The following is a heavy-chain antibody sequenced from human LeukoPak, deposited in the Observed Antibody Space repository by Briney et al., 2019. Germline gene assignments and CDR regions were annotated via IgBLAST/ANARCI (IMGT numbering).Heavy chain of an antibody. J-gene: IGHJ4*02. CDR2: IYTSGST. Sequence: SETLSLTCTVSGGSISSYYWSWIRQPAGKGPEWIGRIYTSGSTNYNPSLKSRVTMSVDTSKNQFSLKLSSVTAADTAVYYCAREASITMIVVVPSVYYFDYWGQGTLVTVSS. CDR1: GGSISSYY. D-gene: IGHD3-22*01. V-gene: IGHV4-4*07. CDR3: AREASITMIVVVPSVYYFDY.